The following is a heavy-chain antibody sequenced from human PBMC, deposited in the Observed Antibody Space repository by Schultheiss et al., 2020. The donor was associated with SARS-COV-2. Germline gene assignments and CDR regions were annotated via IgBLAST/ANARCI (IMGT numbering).Heavy chain of an antibody. J-gene: IGHJ4*02. D-gene: IGHD6-13*01. V-gene: IGHV4-38-2*01. CDR2: IYYSGST. CDR1: GFTFSDHY. Sequence: GSLRLSCAASGFTFSDHYMDWVRQAPGKGLEWIGSIYYSGSTYYNPSLKSRVTISVDTSKNQFSLQLNSVTPEDTAVYYCARAGIAAAGKIDTLDYWGQGTLVTVSS. CDR3: ARAGIAAAGKIDTLDY.